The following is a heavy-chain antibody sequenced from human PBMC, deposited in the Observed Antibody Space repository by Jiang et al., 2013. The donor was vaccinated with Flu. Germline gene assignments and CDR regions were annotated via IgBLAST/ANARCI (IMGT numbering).Heavy chain of an antibody. J-gene: IGHJ4*02. CDR3: ARHWRHCSSTSCYYYFDY. D-gene: IGHD2-2*01. CDR1: GYSFTSYW. Sequence: GAEVKKPGESLRISCKGSGYSFTSYWISWVRQMPGKGLEWMGRIDPSDSYTNYSPSFQGHVTISADKSISTAYLQWSSLKASDTAMYYCARHWRHCSSTSCYYYFDYWGQGTLVTVSS. V-gene: IGHV5-10-1*01. CDR2: IDPSDSYT.